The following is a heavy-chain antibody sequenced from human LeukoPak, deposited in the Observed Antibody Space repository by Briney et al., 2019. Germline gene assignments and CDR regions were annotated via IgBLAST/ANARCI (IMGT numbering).Heavy chain of an antibody. J-gene: IGHJ4*02. V-gene: IGHV3-7*01. Sequence: GGSLRLSCAVSGLTFSSSWMDWVRQAPGKGLEWVASINPDGIKRYSADSVKGRFTISRDNARNSLYLQMDSLRVEDRAFYYCARDLAFSRLDYWGQGVLVTVSS. CDR3: ARDLAFSRLDY. CDR2: INPDGIKR. D-gene: IGHD2/OR15-2a*01. CDR1: GLTFSSSW.